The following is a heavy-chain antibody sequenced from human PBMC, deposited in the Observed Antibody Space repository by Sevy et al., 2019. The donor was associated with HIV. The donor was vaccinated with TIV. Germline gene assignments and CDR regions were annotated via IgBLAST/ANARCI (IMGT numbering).Heavy chain of an antibody. Sequence: ASVKVSCKVSGYTLRELSMRWVRQAPGKGLEWMGGFDDECETLYAQKFQGRVTMTEDTYTDTAYMELSSLRSEDTAVYYCATDIVVGRDYWGQGTLVTVSS. CDR3: ATDIVVGRDY. CDR2: FDDECET. J-gene: IGHJ4*02. CDR1: GYTLRELS. V-gene: IGHV1-24*01. D-gene: IGHD2-2*01.